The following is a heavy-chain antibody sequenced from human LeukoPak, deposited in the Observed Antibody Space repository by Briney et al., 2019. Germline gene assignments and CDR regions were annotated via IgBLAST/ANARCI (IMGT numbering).Heavy chain of an antibody. V-gene: IGHV4-4*09. CDR3: ARHASSSWSGHFFDY. Sequence: PSENLSLTCTVSDVSISSYYWSWIRQPPGKGLEWIGYIYTSGSTNYNPSLKSRVTTSVDTSKNQCSLKLSSVTAPDTAVYYCARHASSSWSGHFFDYWGQGTLVTVSS. CDR1: DVSISSYY. CDR2: IYTSGST. D-gene: IGHD6-13*01. J-gene: IGHJ4*02.